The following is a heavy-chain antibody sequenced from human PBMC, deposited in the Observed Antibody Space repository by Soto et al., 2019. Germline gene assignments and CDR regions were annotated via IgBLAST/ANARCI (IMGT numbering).Heavy chain of an antibody. D-gene: IGHD3-3*01. Sequence: EVQLVESGGGLVQPGGSLRLSCAVSGFTFSNYWMHWVRQAPGKELVWVSRINSDGSSTTYADSVKGRFTISRDNAKNTLYLQMNSLRAEDTAVYYCAGPLLEMGGYYYYGMDVWGQGTTVTVSS. CDR1: GFTFSNYW. J-gene: IGHJ6*02. CDR2: INSDGSST. CDR3: AGPLLEMGGYYYYGMDV. V-gene: IGHV3-74*01.